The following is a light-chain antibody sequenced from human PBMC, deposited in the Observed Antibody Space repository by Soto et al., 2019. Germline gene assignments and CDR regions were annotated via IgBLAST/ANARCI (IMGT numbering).Light chain of an antibody. J-gene: IGKJ2*01. CDR3: QQYDNLPYT. CDR2: DAS. V-gene: IGKV1-33*01. Sequence: DIQMTQSPSSLSASVGDRVTITCRASQGIDYFLAWYQQKPGKVPKLLIYDASNLETGVPSRFSGSGSGTDFTFTISSLQPEDIATYYCQQYDNLPYTFGQGTKLEIK. CDR1: QGIDYF.